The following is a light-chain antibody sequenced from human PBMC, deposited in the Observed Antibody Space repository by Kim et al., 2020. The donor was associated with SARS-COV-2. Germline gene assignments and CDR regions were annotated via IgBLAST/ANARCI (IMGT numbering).Light chain of an antibody. Sequence: SVTPKEKVTITCRASQSIGTSFHWYQQKADQPPKLLMKYSSQSNSGVPSRFSGSGSETDFTLTISSLEAEDAATYYCHQNSGLPYTFGQGTKLEI. V-gene: IGKV6-21*02. J-gene: IGKJ2*01. CDR3: HQNSGLPYT. CDR2: YSS. CDR1: QSIGTS.